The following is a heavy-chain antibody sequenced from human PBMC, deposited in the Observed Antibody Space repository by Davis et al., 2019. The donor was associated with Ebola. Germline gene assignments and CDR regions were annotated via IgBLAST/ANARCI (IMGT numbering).Heavy chain of an antibody. Sequence: GESLKISCKASKFSFTSIWIGWVRQLPGKGLEWMGIIYPGDSDNRYSPFFQGQVTISADKSISTTYLQWSSLKSSDTAMYYCAGHREGLSAFDLWGRGTLVTVSS. CDR2: IYPGDSDN. V-gene: IGHV5-51*01. CDR3: AGHREGLSAFDL. D-gene: IGHD6-25*01. J-gene: IGHJ2*01. CDR1: KFSFTSIW.